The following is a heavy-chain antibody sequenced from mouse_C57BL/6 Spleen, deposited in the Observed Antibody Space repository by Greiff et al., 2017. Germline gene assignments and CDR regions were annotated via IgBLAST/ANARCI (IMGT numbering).Heavy chain of an antibody. Sequence: EVKLQESGPGLVKPSQSLSLTCSVTGYSITSGYYWNWIRQFPGNKLEWMGYISYDGSNNYNPSLKNRISITRDTSKNQFFLKLNSVTTEDTATYYCARGGDYDEAYWGQGTLVTVSA. CDR3: ARGGDYDEAY. J-gene: IGHJ3*01. V-gene: IGHV3-6*01. CDR2: ISYDGSN. D-gene: IGHD2-4*01. CDR1: GYSITSGYY.